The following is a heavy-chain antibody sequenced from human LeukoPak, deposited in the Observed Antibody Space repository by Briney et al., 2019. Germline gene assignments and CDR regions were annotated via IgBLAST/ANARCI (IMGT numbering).Heavy chain of an antibody. Sequence: QPGGSLRLSCVASGFTFSSDAMHWVRQAPGKGLEWVAIISFDGNNKYYADSVKGRVTIARDNSKNTLYLQMNSLRAEDTAVYYCAKDSRQGRYFDWSPFDYWGQGTLVTVSS. J-gene: IGHJ4*02. CDR1: GFTFSSDA. V-gene: IGHV3-30-3*01. D-gene: IGHD3-9*01. CDR2: ISFDGNNK. CDR3: AKDSRQGRYFDWSPFDY.